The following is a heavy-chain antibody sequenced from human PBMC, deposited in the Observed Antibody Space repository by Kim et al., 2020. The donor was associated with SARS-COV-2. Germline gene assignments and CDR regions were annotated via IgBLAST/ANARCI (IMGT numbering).Heavy chain of an antibody. Sequence: SETLSLTCTVSGGSISSSSYYWDWLRQPPGKGLEWIGYIYYSGSTFYNPSLKSRVTISVDTSKNQFSLRLSSVTAADTALYYCARRSRYDASFDFWGQGTMVTVSS. CDR2: IYYSGST. D-gene: IGHD3-9*01. J-gene: IGHJ3*01. CDR1: GGSISSSSYY. CDR3: ARRSRYDASFDF. V-gene: IGHV4-39*01.